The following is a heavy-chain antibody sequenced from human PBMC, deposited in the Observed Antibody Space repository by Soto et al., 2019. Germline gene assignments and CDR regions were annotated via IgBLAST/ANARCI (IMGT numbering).Heavy chain of an antibody. Sequence: ASVKVSCKASGYTFTSYYMHWVRQAPGQGLEWMGIINPSGGSTSYAQKFQGRVTMTRDTSTSTVYMELSSLRSEDTAVYYCARDLIDECTNGVCYTPYFDYWGQGTLVTVSS. J-gene: IGHJ4*02. CDR1: GYTFTSYY. D-gene: IGHD2-8*01. CDR3: ARDLIDECTNGVCYTPYFDY. CDR2: INPSGGST. V-gene: IGHV1-46*01.